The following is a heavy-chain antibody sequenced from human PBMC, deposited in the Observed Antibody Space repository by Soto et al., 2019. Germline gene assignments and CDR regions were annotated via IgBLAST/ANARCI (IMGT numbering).Heavy chain of an antibody. Sequence: QVQLQESGPGLVKPSETLSLTCTVSGGSVSSGSYYWSWFRQPPGKGLEWIGYIYYSGSTNYNPSLKSRVTISVDTSKNQFSLKLSSVTAADTAVYYCATYYYDSSGLQHWGQGTLVTVSS. J-gene: IGHJ1*01. CDR2: IYYSGST. CDR1: GGSVSSGSYY. CDR3: ATYYYDSSGLQH. D-gene: IGHD3-22*01. V-gene: IGHV4-61*01.